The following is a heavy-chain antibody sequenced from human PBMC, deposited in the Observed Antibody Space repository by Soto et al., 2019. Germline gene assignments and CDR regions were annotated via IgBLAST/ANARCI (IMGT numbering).Heavy chain of an antibody. V-gene: IGHV4-31*03. J-gene: IGHJ4*02. D-gene: IGHD5-12*01. CDR1: GGSISSGGYY. CDR2: IYYSGST. Sequence: QVQLQESGPGLVKPSQTLSLTCTVSGGSISSGGYYWSWIRQHPGKGLEWIGYIYYSGSTYYNPSLKSRVTISVARSKDRFSLKLSSVTAADTAVYYCARGRDGYNHLAYWGQGTLVTVSS. CDR3: ARGRDGYNHLAY.